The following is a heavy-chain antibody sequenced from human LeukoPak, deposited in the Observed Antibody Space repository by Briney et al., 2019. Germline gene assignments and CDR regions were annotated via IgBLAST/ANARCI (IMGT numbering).Heavy chain of an antibody. V-gene: IGHV3-33*01. J-gene: IGHJ3*02. D-gene: IGHD4-17*01. CDR3: ARDPARSFDI. Sequence: GGSLRLSCAASGFVFSYHGMHWVRQAPGKGLEWVAAIWSDGTNTNYADSVKGRFTISRDISKNTLYLQLNSLRAEDTAVYYCARDPARSFDIWGQGTMLTVSS. CDR2: IWSDGTNT. CDR1: GFVFSYHG.